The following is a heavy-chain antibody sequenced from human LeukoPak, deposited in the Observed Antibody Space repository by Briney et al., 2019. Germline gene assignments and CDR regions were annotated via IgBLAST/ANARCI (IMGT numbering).Heavy chain of an antibody. V-gene: IGHV3-30*02. CDR2: IRYDGSNK. D-gene: IGHD2-2*01. CDR1: GFTFSNYW. CDR3: AKDRGGRQLLYFDY. J-gene: IGHJ4*02. Sequence: GGSLRLSCAASGFTFSNYWMGWVRQAPGKGLEWAAFIRYDGSNKYYADSVKGRFTISRDNSKNTLYLQMNSLRAEDTAVYYCAKDRGGRQLLYFDYWGQGTLVTVSS.